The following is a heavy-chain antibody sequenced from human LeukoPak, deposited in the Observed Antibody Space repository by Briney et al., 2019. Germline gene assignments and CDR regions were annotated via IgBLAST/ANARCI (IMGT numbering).Heavy chain of an antibody. V-gene: IGHV1-46*01. CDR2: INPSGGST. D-gene: IGHD2-2*01. J-gene: IGHJ4*02. CDR3: ARGPALIVVVPAAKGFDY. CDR1: GYTFPTYY. Sequence: ASVKVSCKASGYTFPTYYMHGVRQAPGQGLEWMGIINPSGGSTSYAQKFQGRVTMTRDTSTSSVYMELSSLRSEDTAVYYCARGPALIVVVPAAKGFDYWGQGTLVTVSS.